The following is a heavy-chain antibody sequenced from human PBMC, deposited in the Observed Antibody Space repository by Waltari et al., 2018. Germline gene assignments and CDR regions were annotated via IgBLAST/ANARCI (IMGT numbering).Heavy chain of an antibody. CDR2: IIHIFGTA. CDR1: GGTFSSYA. J-gene: IGHJ4*02. D-gene: IGHD6-19*01. CDR3: ARGESSNSFDY. V-gene: IGHV1-69*08. Sequence: QVQLVQSGAEVKKPGSSVKVPCKASGGTFSSYAISWVRQAPGQGLEWMGRIIHIFGTANYAQKCQGRVTITAEKSTSTAYMELSSLRSEDTAVYYCARGESSNSFDYWGQGTLVTVSS.